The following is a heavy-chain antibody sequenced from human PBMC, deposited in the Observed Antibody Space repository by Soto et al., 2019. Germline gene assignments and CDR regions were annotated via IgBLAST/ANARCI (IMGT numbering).Heavy chain of an antibody. J-gene: IGHJ4*02. CDR2: MYNSGST. D-gene: IGHD3-10*01. V-gene: IGHV4-59*08. Sequence: SETLSLTCTVSGGSISSYYWTWIRQPPGKGLEWIGFMYNSGSTHYNPSLKSRVTISLDTSKNQFSRNLRSVTAADTAVYYCASMGYHYGSGSYPLDYWGQGTLVTVSS. CDR3: ASMGYHYGSGSYPLDY. CDR1: GGSISSYY.